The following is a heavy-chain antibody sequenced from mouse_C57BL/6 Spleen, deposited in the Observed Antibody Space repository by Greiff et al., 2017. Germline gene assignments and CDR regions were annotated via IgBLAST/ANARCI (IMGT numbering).Heavy chain of an antibody. CDR1: GYTFTSYW. V-gene: IGHV1-59*01. Sequence: QVQLQQPGAELVRPGTSVKLSCKASGYTFTSYWMHWVKQRPGQGLEWIGVIDPSDSYTNYNQKFKGKATLTVDTSSSTAYMQLSSLTSEDSAVYYGARQDYYGSSGGYAMDYWGQGTSVTVSS. CDR2: IDPSDSYT. CDR3: ARQDYYGSSGGYAMDY. D-gene: IGHD1-1*01. J-gene: IGHJ4*01.